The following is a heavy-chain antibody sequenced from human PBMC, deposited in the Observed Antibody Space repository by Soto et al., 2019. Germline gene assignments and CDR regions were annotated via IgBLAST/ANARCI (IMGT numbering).Heavy chain of an antibody. D-gene: IGHD3-10*01. V-gene: IGHV4-31*03. J-gene: IGHJ4*02. CDR2: ITYRGAT. Sequence: SETLSLTCTVSGASINSGDSYWNWIRQQPGEGLQWIGYITYRGATYSIPSLKSRVTMSVDTSKNQFSLKLSSVSAADTGMYYCARDSGESLRFFDYWGQGAQVTVYS. CDR1: GASINSGDSY. CDR3: ARDSGESLRFFDY.